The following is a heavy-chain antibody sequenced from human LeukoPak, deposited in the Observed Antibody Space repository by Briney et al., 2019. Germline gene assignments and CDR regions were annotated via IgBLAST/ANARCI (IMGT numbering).Heavy chain of an antibody. CDR2: ISHSGGV. D-gene: IGHD2-15*01. V-gene: IGHV4-38-2*02. CDR3: ARVVASTSIDF. Sequence: SETLSFTGIGSGYSIISDYFWGWVRQPPGKGPEWIGSISHSGGVYYNPSLTSRVTLSVDPSNNRFSLKVTSVTAADTAIYYCARVVASTSIDFWGQGTLVTVSS. CDR1: GYSIISDYF. J-gene: IGHJ4*02.